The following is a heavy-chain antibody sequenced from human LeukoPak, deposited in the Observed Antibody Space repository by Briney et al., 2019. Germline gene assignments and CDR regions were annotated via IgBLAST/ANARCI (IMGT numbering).Heavy chain of an antibody. D-gene: IGHD6-6*01. V-gene: IGHV3-21*01. J-gene: IGHJ6*04. CDR2: ISSSSSYI. CDR3: ARDLEAGGSSPLKRVMDV. Sequence: GGSLRLSXAASGFTFSSYSMNWVRQAPGKGLEWVSSISSSSSYIYYADSVKGRFTISRDNAKNSLCLQMNSLRAEDTAVYYCARDLEAGGSSPLKRVMDVWGKGTTVTVSS. CDR1: GFTFSSYS.